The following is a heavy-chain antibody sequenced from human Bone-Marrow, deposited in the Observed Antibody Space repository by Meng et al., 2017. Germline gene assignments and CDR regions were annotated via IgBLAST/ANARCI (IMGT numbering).Heavy chain of an antibody. CDR1: GFTFDDYG. J-gene: IGHJ4*02. V-gene: IGHV3-20*04. D-gene: IGHD4-23*01. Sequence: GESLKISCAASGFTFDDYGMSWVRQAPGKGLEWVSGINWNGGSKGYADSVKGRFTISRDNAKNSLYLQMNSLRAEDTALYYCARGRTVVTPSFDYWGQGTLVTVSS. CDR3: ARGRTVVTPSFDY. CDR2: INWNGGSK.